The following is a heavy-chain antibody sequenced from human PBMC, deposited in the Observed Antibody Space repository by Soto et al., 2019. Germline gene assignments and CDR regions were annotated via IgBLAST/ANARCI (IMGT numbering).Heavy chain of an antibody. D-gene: IGHD4-4*01. CDR2: ISSSGSTI. CDR1: GFTFSRYE. J-gene: IGHJ6*02. V-gene: IGHV3-48*03. Sequence: GGSLRLSCAASGFTFSRYEMNWVRQAPGQGLEWVSYISSSGSTIYYADSVKGRFTISRDNAKNSLYLQMNSLRAEDTAVYYCAGRDDSNDYYYYGMDVWGQGATVTVAS. CDR3: AGRDDSNDYYYYGMDV.